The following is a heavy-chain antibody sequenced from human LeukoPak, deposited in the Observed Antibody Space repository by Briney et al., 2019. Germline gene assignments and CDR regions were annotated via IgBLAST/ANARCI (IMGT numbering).Heavy chain of an antibody. D-gene: IGHD2-21*01. J-gene: IGHJ3*02. CDR2: ISGRGDRT. Sequence: GGSLRLSCAASGFTFSSCAMSWVRQAPGKGLEWVSAISGRGDRTFHADSVKGRFTISRDNSNNTLYLQMNSMNTQDTAVYYCAKIHGSRLYMGAFDIWGQGTMVTVSS. CDR1: GFTFSSCA. CDR3: AKIHGSRLYMGAFDI. V-gene: IGHV3-23*01.